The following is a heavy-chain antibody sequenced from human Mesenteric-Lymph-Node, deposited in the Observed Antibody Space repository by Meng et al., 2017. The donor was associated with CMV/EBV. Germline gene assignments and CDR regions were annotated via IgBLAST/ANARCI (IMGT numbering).Heavy chain of an antibody. V-gene: IGHV5-51*01. CDR2: IFPTDSDT. J-gene: IGHJ4*02. D-gene: IGHD3-22*01. Sequence: GGSLRLSCQGSGYSFGSHWIGWVRQMPGEGLEWMGIIFPTDSDTRYNPSFQGRVTISADKSINTAYLQWTSLKASDTAIYYCARHGYGETYGSFDYWGQGTLVTVSS. CDR3: ARHGYGETYGSFDY. CDR1: GYSFGSHW.